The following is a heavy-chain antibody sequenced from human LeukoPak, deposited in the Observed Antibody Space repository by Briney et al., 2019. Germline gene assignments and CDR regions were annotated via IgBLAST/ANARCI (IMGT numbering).Heavy chain of an antibody. J-gene: IGHJ6*03. CDR2: ISSSSSYI. Sequence: PGGSLRFSGAASGFTFSSYSMNWVRQAPGKGLEWVSSISSSSSYIYYADSVKGRFTISRDNAKNSLYLQMNSLRAEDTAVYYCARQQLEPDYYYYYMDVWGKGTTVTVSS. CDR1: GFTFSSYS. D-gene: IGHD6-13*01. CDR3: ARQQLEPDYYYYYMDV. V-gene: IGHV3-21*01.